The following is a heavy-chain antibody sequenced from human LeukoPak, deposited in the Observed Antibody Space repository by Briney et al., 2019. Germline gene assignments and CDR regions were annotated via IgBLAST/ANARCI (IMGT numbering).Heavy chain of an antibody. D-gene: IGHD3-10*01. CDR3: AKNYYGSGTMGGY. J-gene: IGHJ4*02. Sequence: GGSLRLSCAASGFTLSSFTMTWVRQAPGKGLEWLSTIGGSGASTYYAGSVKGRFTISRDNSKNTLSLQMNSLRAEDSAIYYCAKNYYGSGTMGGYWGQGTLVTVSS. CDR2: IGGSGAST. V-gene: IGHV3-23*01. CDR1: GFTLSSFT.